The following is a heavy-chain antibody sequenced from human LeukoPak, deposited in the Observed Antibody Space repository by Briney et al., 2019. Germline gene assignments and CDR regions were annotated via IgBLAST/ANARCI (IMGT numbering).Heavy chain of an antibody. V-gene: IGHV3-21*01. CDR1: EFTFSSYS. CDR3: ASPLTTVKVNY. Sequence: GGSLRLSCAASEFTFSSYSMNWVRQAPGKGLEWVSSISASSTYIYYADSVKGRFTISRDNAKNSLYLQMNSLRAEDTAVYYCASPLTTVKVNYWGQGTLVTVSS. CDR2: ISASSTYI. D-gene: IGHD4-11*01. J-gene: IGHJ4*02.